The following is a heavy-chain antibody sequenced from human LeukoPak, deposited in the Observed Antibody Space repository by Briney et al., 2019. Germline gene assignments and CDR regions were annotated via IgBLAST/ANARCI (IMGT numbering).Heavy chain of an antibody. Sequence: PSETLSLTCTVSGGSISSYYWTWIRQPPGKGLEWIGYVSYSGTTKYNPSLKSRVTMSVDMSKNRLSLRLTSVTAADTAVYYCARSGYSYDSAVYWNFDLWGRGTPVTVSS. CDR3: ARSGYSYDSAVYWNFDL. V-gene: IGHV4-59*01. CDR1: GGSISSYY. D-gene: IGHD5-18*01. CDR2: VSYSGTT. J-gene: IGHJ2*01.